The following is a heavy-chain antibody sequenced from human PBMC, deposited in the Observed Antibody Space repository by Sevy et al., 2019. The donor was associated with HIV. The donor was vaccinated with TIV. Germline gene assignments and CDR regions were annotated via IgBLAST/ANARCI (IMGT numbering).Heavy chain of an antibody. CDR3: VREDNNAPRTLLSFDI. V-gene: IGHV1-2*06. CDR2: INPNSGVT. Sequence: ASVKVSCKTTGYIFSDYNMYWVRQAPGQGLEWMALINPNSGVTIYAQKFRGRVSLTRDTSMSTAYMELSALTSDDTAVYYCVREDNNAPRTLLSFDIWGQGTMVTVSS. J-gene: IGHJ3*02. D-gene: IGHD1-20*01. CDR1: GYIFSDYN.